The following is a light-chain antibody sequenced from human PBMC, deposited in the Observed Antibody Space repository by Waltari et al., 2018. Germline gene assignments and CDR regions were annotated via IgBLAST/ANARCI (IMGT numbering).Light chain of an antibody. V-gene: IGKV1-5*03. CDR3: QQYNSYPWT. CDR2: KAS. Sequence: DIQMTQSPSTLSASVGDRVTITCRASQSISNWLAWYQQKPGKAPNPLIYKASSLESGVPSRFSGSGSGTEFTLTISSLQPDDFATYYCQQYNSYPWTFGQGTKVEIK. CDR1: QSISNW. J-gene: IGKJ1*01.